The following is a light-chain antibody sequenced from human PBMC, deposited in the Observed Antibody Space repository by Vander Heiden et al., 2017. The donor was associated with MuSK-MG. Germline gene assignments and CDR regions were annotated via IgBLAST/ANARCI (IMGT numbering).Light chain of an antibody. CDR3: QEDNSVPYT. V-gene: IGKV1-27*01. Sequence: DIQMTQSPPSLSASVGDRVTITCRASQDISNYLAWYQQKPGKVPKLLIYGAFTLQSGVPSRFNGSGSGTDFTLTISSLQPEDVATYHCQEDNSVPYTFGRGTKLEIK. CDR1: QDISNY. J-gene: IGKJ2*01. CDR2: GAF.